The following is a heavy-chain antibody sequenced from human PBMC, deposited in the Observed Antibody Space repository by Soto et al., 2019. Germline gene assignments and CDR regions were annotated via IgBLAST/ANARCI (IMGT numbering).Heavy chain of an antibody. CDR1: GGSISSGDYY. CDR2: VYYSGIT. Sequence: QVQLQESGPGLVRPSQTLSLTCTVSGGSISSGDYYWSWIRQHPGRGLEWIGYVYYSGITFYNPSLKSRLTISVDTSKNQFYLRLGSVTAADTAVYYCAREMFSRTWYPGDGGQGTLVTVSS. CDR3: AREMFSRTWYPGD. D-gene: IGHD6-13*01. V-gene: IGHV4-31*03. J-gene: IGHJ4*02.